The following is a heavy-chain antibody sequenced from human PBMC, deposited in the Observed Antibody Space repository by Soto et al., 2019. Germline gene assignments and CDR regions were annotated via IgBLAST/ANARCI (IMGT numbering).Heavy chain of an antibody. V-gene: IGHV3-30*18. CDR2: ISYDGSNK. CDR1: GFTFSSYG. CDR3: AKDLDSSLDY. J-gene: IGHJ4*02. D-gene: IGHD6-13*01. Sequence: QVQLVESGGGVVQPGRSLRLSCAASGFTFSSYGMHWVRQAPGKGLEWVAVISYDGSNKYYADSVKGRFTISRDNSKNTLYLQMNGLRAEDTAVYYCAKDLDSSLDYWGQGTLVTVSS.